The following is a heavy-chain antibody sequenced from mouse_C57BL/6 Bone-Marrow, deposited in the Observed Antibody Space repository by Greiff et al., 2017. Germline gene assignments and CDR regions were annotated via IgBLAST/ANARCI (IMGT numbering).Heavy chain of an antibody. Sequence: EVQLVESGGGLVQPGGSLKLSCAASGFTFSDYGMAWVRQAPRKGPEWVAFISNLAYSIYYADTVTGRFTISRENAKNTLYLEMSSLRSEDTAMYYCARKGGIAMDYWGQGTSVTVSS. J-gene: IGHJ4*01. V-gene: IGHV5-15*01. CDR3: ARKGGIAMDY. CDR1: GFTFSDYG. CDR2: ISNLAYSI.